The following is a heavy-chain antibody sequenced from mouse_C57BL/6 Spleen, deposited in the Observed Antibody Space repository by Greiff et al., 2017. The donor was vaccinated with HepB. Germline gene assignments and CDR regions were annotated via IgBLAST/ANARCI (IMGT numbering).Heavy chain of an antibody. CDR1: GYTFTSYW. J-gene: IGHJ1*03. V-gene: IGHV1-64*01. CDR2: IHPNSGST. Sequence: QVQLQQPGAELVKPGASVKLSCKASGYTFTSYWMHWVKQRPGQGLEWIGMIHPNSGSTNYNEKFKSKTTLTVDKSSSTAYMQLSSLTSEDSAVYYWARKDGYYWYFDVWGTGTTVTVSS. D-gene: IGHD1-1*01. CDR3: ARKDGYYWYFDV.